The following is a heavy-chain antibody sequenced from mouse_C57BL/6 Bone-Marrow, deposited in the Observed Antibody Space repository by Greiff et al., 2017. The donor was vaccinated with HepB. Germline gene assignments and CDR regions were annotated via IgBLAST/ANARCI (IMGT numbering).Heavy chain of an antibody. J-gene: IGHJ1*03. Sequence: QVQLQQSGAELVRPGASVTLSCKASGYTFTDYEMHWVKQTPVHGLEWIGAIDPETGGTAYNQKFKGKAILTADKSSSTAYMELRSLTSEDSAVYYCTRRIYYGSSWGYFDVWGTGTTVTVSS. V-gene: IGHV1-15*01. D-gene: IGHD1-1*01. CDR2: IDPETGGT. CDR1: GYTFTDYE. CDR3: TRRIYYGSSWGYFDV.